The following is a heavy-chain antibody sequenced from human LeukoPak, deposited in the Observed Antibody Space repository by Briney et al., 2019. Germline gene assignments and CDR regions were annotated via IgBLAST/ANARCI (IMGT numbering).Heavy chain of an antibody. CDR2: ISYDGTNK. CDR1: GFTFSSYG. CDR3: AKDGPYYFDY. Sequence: GGSLRLSFAASGFTFSSYGMHWVRQAPGKGLEWVTVISYDGTNKYYADSVKGRFTISRDNSNNALYLQMNSLRAEDTAMYYCAKDGPYYFDYWGQGTLVTVSS. J-gene: IGHJ4*02. V-gene: IGHV3-30*18.